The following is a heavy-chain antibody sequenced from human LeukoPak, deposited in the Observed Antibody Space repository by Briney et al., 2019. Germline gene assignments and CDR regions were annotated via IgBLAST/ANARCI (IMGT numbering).Heavy chain of an antibody. Sequence: PSKTLSLTCTVSGGSISSYYWSWIRQPPGKGLEWIGYIYYSGSTNYNPSLKSRVTISVDTSKNQFSLKLSSVTAADTAVYYCARGEELRSWIDPSYYFDYWGQGTLVTVSS. CDR2: IYYSGST. V-gene: IGHV4-59*01. D-gene: IGHD3-3*01. J-gene: IGHJ4*02. CDR3: ARGEELRSWIDPSYYFDY. CDR1: GGSISSYY.